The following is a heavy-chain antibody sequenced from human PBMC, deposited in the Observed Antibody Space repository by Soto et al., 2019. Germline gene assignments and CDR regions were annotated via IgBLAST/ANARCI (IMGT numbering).Heavy chain of an antibody. CDR2: LYTGTDT. CDR3: ARSRYTGPYSGRFPHY. Sequence: GGSLRLSCAASGFTVSSTYLTWVRQAPGKGLEWVAILYTGTDTVYADSVKGRFTISRDSSKNTFYLQMNSLRAEDTAMYFCARSRYTGPYSGRFPHYWGQGPLVSVSS. CDR1: GFTVSSTY. V-gene: IGHV3-53*01. D-gene: IGHD2-15*01. J-gene: IGHJ4*02.